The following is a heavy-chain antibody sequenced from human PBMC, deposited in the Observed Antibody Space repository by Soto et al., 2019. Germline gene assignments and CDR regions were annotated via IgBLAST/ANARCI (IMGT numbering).Heavy chain of an antibody. CDR1: GGSFSPYI. V-gene: IGHV4-34*02. CDR3: ARRRRGSSTWFDF. Sequence: QVQLQQWGAGLLKPSETLSLTCAVYGGSFSPYIWSWIRQPPGKGLEWIGESSHNGVTDFSPSVKSRATVSVDTSKNQFSLNLTSLTAADTAVYYCARRRRGSSTWFDFWGQGTLVAGSS. J-gene: IGHJ4*02. CDR2: SSHNGVT. D-gene: IGHD3-16*01.